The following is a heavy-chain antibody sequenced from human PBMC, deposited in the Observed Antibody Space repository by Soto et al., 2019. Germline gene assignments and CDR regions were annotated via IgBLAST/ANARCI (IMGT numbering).Heavy chain of an antibody. V-gene: IGHV1-2*02. CDR1: GYTFTGYY. Sequence: ASVKVSCKTSGYTFTGYYIHWVRQAPGQGLEWMAWINPISGATKYEQKFQGRVTITADESTSTAYMELSSLRSEDTAVYYCARRSVSGSPYGMDVWGQGTTVTVSS. CDR2: INPISGAT. D-gene: IGHD3-10*01. CDR3: ARRSVSGSPYGMDV. J-gene: IGHJ6*02.